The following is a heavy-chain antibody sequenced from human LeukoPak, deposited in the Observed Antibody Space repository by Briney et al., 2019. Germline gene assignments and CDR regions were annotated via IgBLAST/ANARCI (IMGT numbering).Heavy chain of an antibody. D-gene: IGHD3-22*01. Sequence: SGGSLRLSCAASGFTFSNAWMSWVRQAPGKGLEWVGRIKSKTDGGTTDYAAPVKGRFTISRDDSKNTLYLQMNSLKTEDTAVYYCTTSIYYDSSGYYNRFDWGQGTLVTVSS. CDR3: TTSIYYDSSGYYNRFD. CDR1: GFTFSNAW. J-gene: IGHJ4*02. V-gene: IGHV3-15*01. CDR2: IKSKTDGGTT.